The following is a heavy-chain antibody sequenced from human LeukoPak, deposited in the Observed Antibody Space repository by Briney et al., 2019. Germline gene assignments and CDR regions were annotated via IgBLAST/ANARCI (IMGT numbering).Heavy chain of an antibody. D-gene: IGHD3-3*02. CDR3: AKVGILARYYFDY. V-gene: IGHV3-23*01. CDR2: ISGSGGST. J-gene: IGHJ4*02. CDR1: GFTFSSYA. Sequence: GGSLGLSCAASGFTFSSYAMSWVRQAPGKGLEWVSAISGSGGSTYYADSVKGRFTISRDNSKNTLYLQMNSLRAEDTAVYYCAKVGILARYYFDYWGQGTLVIVSS.